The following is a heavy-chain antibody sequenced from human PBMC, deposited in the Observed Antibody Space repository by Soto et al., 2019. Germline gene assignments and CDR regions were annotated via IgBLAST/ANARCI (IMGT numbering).Heavy chain of an antibody. D-gene: IGHD3-9*01. V-gene: IGHV4-34*01. CDR3: ARGRGRLFRYFAY. J-gene: IGHJ4*02. Sequence: QVQLQQWGAGLLKPSETLSLTCAVYGGSFSGYYWSWIRQPPGKGLEWIGEINHSGSTNYNPSLKSRVTISVDTSNYQFSLKLSSVTAADTAVYYCARGRGRLFRYFAYWGQGTLVTVSS. CDR1: GGSFSGYY. CDR2: INHSGST.